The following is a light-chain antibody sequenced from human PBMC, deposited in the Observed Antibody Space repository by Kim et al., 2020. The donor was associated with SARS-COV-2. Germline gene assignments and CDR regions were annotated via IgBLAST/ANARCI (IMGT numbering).Light chain of an antibody. CDR2: EDY. J-gene: IGLJ2*01. CDR1: KLGDKN. Sequence: VSPGQTASITCSGDKLGDKNVCWYQQKPGQSPVLVIYEDYKRPSGIPERVSGSNSGNTATLTISGSQAMDEADYFCQAWDSSAVVFGGGTQLTVL. V-gene: IGLV3-1*01. CDR3: QAWDSSAVV.